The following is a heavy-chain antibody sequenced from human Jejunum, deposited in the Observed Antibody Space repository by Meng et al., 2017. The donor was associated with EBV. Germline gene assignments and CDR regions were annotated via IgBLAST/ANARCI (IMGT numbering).Heavy chain of an antibody. D-gene: IGHD3-16*01. CDR1: GDSIISTDTW. CDR3: ARGSHYTWDV. Sequence: QVQLQESGPGLVQPSGTLPLTCGGSGDSIISTDTWWSRVRQPPGKGLEWIGEIFHAGNTNYNPSLKSQVTMSVDTSKNQFSLNLSSVTAADSAVYYCARGSHYTWDVWGQGTLVTVSS. V-gene: IGHV4-4*02. CDR2: IFHAGNT. J-gene: IGHJ4*02.